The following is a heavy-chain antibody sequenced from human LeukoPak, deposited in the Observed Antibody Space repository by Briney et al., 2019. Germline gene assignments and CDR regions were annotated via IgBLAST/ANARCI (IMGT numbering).Heavy chain of an antibody. CDR2: ISYDGSNK. D-gene: IGHD2-2*01. Sequence: GGSLRLSCAASGFTFNSYAMHWVRQAPGKGLEWVAVISYDGSNKYYADSVKGRFTISRDNSKNTLYLQMNSLRAEDTAVYYCARGCSSTSCYGAEYFQHWGQGTLVTVSS. CDR3: ARGCSSTSCYGAEYFQH. V-gene: IGHV3-30*01. CDR1: GFTFNSYA. J-gene: IGHJ1*01.